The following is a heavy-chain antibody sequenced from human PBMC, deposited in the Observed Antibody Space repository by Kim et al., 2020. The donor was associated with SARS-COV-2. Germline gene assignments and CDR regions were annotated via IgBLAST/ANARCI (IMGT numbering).Heavy chain of an antibody. V-gene: IGHV3-15*01. CDR2: IKSKTDGGTT. CDR3: TGYYYDSSGYYYNAFDI. D-gene: IGHD3-22*01. J-gene: IGHJ3*02. CDR1: GFTFSNAW. Sequence: GGSLRLSCAASGFTFSNAWMSWVRQAPGKGLEWVGRIKSKTDGGTTDYAAPVKGRFTISRDDSKNTLYLQMNSLKTEDTAVYYCTGYYYDSSGYYYNAFDIWGQGTMVTVSS.